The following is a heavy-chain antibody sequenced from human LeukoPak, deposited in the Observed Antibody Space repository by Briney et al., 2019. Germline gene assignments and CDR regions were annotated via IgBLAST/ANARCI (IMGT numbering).Heavy chain of an antibody. D-gene: IGHD6-19*01. Sequence: PSEILSLTCSVSGGSISSSIHYWAWTRQPPGKGLEWLATISESGTTYYNPSLKSRVIISVDTSKNQFSLNLGSVTAADTAVYYCARYSGSYFDYWGQGALVTVSS. J-gene: IGHJ4*02. CDR1: GGSISSSIHY. CDR2: ISESGTT. CDR3: ARYSGSYFDY. V-gene: IGHV4-39*01.